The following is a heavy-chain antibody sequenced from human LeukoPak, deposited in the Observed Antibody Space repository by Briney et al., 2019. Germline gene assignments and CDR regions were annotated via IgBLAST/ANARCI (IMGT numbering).Heavy chain of an antibody. CDR1: GYTFTTYF. CDR2: IDPSSGGS. J-gene: IGHJ4*02. Sequence: ASVKVSCKASGYTFTTYFLHWVRQAPGQGLEWMGIIDPSSGGSTSAQKFQVGVTMTRDMSTSTVYMELSSLTSEDTAVYYCARMSNTATGGPDYWGQGTLVTVSS. D-gene: IGHD5-18*01. V-gene: IGHV1-46*01. CDR3: ARMSNTATGGPDY.